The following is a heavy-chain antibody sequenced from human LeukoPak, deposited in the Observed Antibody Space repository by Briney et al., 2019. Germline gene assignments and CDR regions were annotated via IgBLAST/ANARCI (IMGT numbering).Heavy chain of an antibody. Sequence: GGSLRLSCAASGFTFSSYSMSWVRQAPWKGLEWVSAISGSGGSTYYADSVKGRFTISRDNSKNTLYLQMNSLRAEDTAVYYCAKQWLVSSEVDYWGQGTLVTVSS. CDR3: AKQWLVSSEVDY. CDR1: GFTFSSYS. CDR2: ISGSGGST. V-gene: IGHV3-23*01. J-gene: IGHJ4*02. D-gene: IGHD6-19*01.